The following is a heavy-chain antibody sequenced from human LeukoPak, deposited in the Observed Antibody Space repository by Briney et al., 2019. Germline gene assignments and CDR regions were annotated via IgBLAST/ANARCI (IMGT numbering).Heavy chain of an antibody. CDR1: GFTFSSYA. CDR3: ASPGAYCGGDCYWFHNFDI. V-gene: IGHV3-30*04. J-gene: IGHJ3*02. Sequence: PGGSLRLSCAASGFTFSSYAMHWVRQAPGKGLEWVAVISYDGSNKYYADSVKGRFTISRGNSKNTLYLQMNSLRAEDTAVYYCASPGAYCGGDCYWFHNFDIWGQGTMVTVSS. CDR2: ISYDGSNK. D-gene: IGHD2-21*02.